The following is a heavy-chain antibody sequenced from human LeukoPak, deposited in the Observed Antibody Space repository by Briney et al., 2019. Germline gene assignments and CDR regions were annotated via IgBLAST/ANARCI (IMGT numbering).Heavy chain of an antibody. J-gene: IGHJ4*02. CDR2: IYYNGST. V-gene: IGHV4-59*01. CDR3: ARKGGHFDY. CDR1: GGSIIYYY. D-gene: IGHD2-15*01. Sequence: SETLSLTCTVSGGSIIYYYWSWIRQSPGKGLEWIGYIYYNGSTNYNPSLKSRVTISVDMSKNQFSLKVTSVTAADTAIYYCARKGGHFDYWGQGTLVTVSS.